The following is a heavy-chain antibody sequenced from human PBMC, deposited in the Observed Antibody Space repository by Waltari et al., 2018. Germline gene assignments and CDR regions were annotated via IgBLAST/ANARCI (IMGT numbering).Heavy chain of an antibody. D-gene: IGHD3-9*01. J-gene: IGHJ4*02. CDR1: GFSLTTGAVA. CDR3: AHRYFSNFDY. CDR2: IYGNDDK. V-gene: IGHV2-5*01. Sequence: QITLKESVPTLMKPTQTLTLTYAFSGFSLTTGAVAVGWFRKPPGKAPEWLALIYGNDDKKYSPSLRSRLTSNKESSENQVVLTMTNVDPVDTATYYCAHRYFSNFDYWGQGTLVTVSS.